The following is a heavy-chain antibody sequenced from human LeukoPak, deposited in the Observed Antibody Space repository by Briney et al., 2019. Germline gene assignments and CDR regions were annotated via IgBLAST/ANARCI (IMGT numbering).Heavy chain of an antibody. CDR3: ARETPDSSSWTVFDY. D-gene: IGHD6-13*01. Sequence: GGSLRLSCAASGFTFSSYWMSWVRQAPGKGLEWVANIKQDGSEKYYMDSVKGRFTISRDNAKNLLYLQMNSLRVEDTAVYYCARETPDSSSWTVFDYWGQGTLVTVSS. J-gene: IGHJ4*02. V-gene: IGHV3-7*01. CDR1: GFTFSSYW. CDR2: IKQDGSEK.